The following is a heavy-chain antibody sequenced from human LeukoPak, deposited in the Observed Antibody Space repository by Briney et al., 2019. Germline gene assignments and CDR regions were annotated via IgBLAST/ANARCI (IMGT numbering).Heavy chain of an antibody. CDR2: SGWTGIGT. V-gene: IGHV3-43D*03. D-gene: IGHD7-27*01. CDR1: GFIFNDYA. Sequence: GGSLRLSCAVSGFIFNDYALHWVRQVPRKGLEWLSFSGWTGIGTDYGDSVKGRFTISRDDSKNSLYLQMHSLRSEDSALYYCVRSRAASLGYFDSWGQGTLVTVSS. J-gene: IGHJ4*02. CDR3: VRSRAASLGYFDS.